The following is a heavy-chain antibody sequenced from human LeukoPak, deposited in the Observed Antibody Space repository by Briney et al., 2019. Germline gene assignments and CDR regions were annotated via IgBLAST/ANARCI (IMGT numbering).Heavy chain of an antibody. J-gene: IGHJ4*02. CDR1: GYSFTSYW. CDR3: ARLHLRSSSWYDY. V-gene: IGHV5-51*01. Sequence: GESLKISCKGSGYSFTSYWIGWVRQMPGKGLEWMGIIYPGDSGTRYSPSFQGQVTISADKSISTAYLQWSSLKASDTAMYYCARLHLRSSSWYDYWGQGTLVTVSS. CDR2: IYPGDSGT. D-gene: IGHD6-13*01.